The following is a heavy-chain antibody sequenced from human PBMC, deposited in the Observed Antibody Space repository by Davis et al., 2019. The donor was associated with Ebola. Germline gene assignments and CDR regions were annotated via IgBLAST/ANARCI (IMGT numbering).Heavy chain of an antibody. CDR2: INSDGSST. J-gene: IGHJ4*02. CDR3: ARVILAARRTEYFDY. D-gene: IGHD6-6*01. V-gene: IGHV3-74*01. Sequence: GESLKISCAASGFTFSSYWMHWVRQAPGKGLVWVSRINSDGSSTSYADSVKGRFTISRDNAKNTLYLQMNSLRAEDTAVYYCARVILAARRTEYFDYWGQGTLVTVSS. CDR1: GFTFSSYW.